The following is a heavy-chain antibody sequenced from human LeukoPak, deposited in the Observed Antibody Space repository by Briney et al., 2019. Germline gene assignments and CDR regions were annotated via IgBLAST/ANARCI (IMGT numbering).Heavy chain of an antibody. CDR3: ATASWREGHGGAFDI. V-gene: IGHV1-24*01. CDR2: FDPEDGET. J-gene: IGHJ3*02. D-gene: IGHD6-13*01. Sequence: ASVKVSCKVSGYTLTELSIHWVRQAPGKGLEWMGGFDPEDGETIYAQKFQGRVTMTEDTSTDTAYMELSSLRSEDTVVYYCATASWREGHGGAFDIWGQGTMVTVSS. CDR1: GYTLTELS.